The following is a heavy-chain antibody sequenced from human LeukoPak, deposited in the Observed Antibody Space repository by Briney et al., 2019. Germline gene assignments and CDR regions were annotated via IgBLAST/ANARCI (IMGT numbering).Heavy chain of an antibody. CDR1: GASISSGGHY. D-gene: IGHD4-17*01. J-gene: IGHJ5*02. CDR2: IYYSGST. V-gene: IGHV4-31*03. Sequence: SQTLSLTCTVSGASISSGGHYWKWIRQHPGKGLEWIGYIYYSGSTYYNPSLKSRVTISVDTSKNQFSLKLSSVTAADTAVYYCARGSGDYVWFDPWGQGTLVTVSS. CDR3: ARGSGDYVWFDP.